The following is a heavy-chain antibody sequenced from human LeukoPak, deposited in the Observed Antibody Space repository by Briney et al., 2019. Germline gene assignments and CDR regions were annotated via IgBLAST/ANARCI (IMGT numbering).Heavy chain of an antibody. V-gene: IGHV3-23*01. Sequence: GGSLRLSCAASGFTFSSYAMSWDRQAPGKGLEWVSAISGSGGSTYYADSVKGRFTISRDNSKNTLYLQMNSLRAEDTAVYYCAKGPLGIAARPPFVWGQGTLVTVSS. CDR1: GFTFSSYA. CDR3: AKGPLGIAARPPFV. J-gene: IGHJ4*02. CDR2: ISGSGGST. D-gene: IGHD6-6*01.